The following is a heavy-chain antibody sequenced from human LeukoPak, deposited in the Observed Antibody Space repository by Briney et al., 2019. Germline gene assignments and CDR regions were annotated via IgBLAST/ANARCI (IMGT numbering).Heavy chain of an antibody. D-gene: IGHD5-18*01. V-gene: IGHV4-59*01. CDR3: ARANRCSYGLNWFDP. Sequence: SETLSLTCTVSGGSISSYYWSWIRQPPGKGLEWIGYIYYSGSTNYNPSLKSRVTISVDTSKNQFSLKLSSVTAADTAVYYCARANRCSYGLNWFDPWGQGTLVTVSS. CDR1: GGSISSYY. CDR2: IYYSGST. J-gene: IGHJ5*02.